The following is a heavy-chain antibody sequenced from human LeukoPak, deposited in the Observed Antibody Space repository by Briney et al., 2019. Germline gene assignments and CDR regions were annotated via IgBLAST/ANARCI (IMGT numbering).Heavy chain of an antibody. CDR2: ISSSGSTI. CDR3: ARVDCSSTSCYIEVANWFDP. Sequence: PGGSLRLSCAASGFTFSDYYMSWIRQAPGKGLEWVSYISSSGSTIYYADSVKGRSTISRDNAKNSLYLLMNSLRAEDTAVYYCARVDCSSTSCYIEVANWFDPWGQGTLVTVSS. J-gene: IGHJ5*02. CDR1: GFTFSDYY. V-gene: IGHV3-11*01. D-gene: IGHD2-2*02.